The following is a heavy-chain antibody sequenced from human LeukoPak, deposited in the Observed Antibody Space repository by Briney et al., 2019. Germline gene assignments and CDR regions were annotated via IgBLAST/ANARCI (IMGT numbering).Heavy chain of an antibody. V-gene: IGHV4-59*01. Sequence: SETLSLTCTVSGGSLNSYYWTWIRQPPGKGLEWIGSLYYSGSTNSNPSLRTRVTMSVDTYKNRFSLNLSSMTAADTAVYYCARANMIISAFNFWGQGTMVTVSS. CDR3: ARANMIISAFNF. CDR2: LYYSGST. J-gene: IGHJ3*01. D-gene: IGHD3-16*01. CDR1: GGSLNSYY.